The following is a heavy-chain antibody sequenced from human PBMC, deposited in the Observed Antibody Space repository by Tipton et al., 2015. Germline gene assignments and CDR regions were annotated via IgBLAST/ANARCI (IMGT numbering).Heavy chain of an antibody. CDR2: ISSRGTSI. Sequence: GSLRLSCAASEFPFSDYYMSWIRQAPGKGLEWVSCISSRGTSIYYADSVKGRFTISRDNAKNSLYLQMNSLRAEGTAVYYCARGYSGYARGAHFDYWGQGTLVTVSS. CDR1: EFPFSDYY. V-gene: IGHV3-11*01. D-gene: IGHD5-12*01. J-gene: IGHJ4*02. CDR3: ARGYSGYARGAHFDY.